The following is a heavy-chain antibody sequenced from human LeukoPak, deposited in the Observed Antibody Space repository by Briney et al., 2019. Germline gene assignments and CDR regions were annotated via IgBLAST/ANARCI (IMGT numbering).Heavy chain of an antibody. Sequence: GGPLRLSCAASGFTFSSYGMHWVRQAPGKGLEWVAVISYDGSNKYYADSVKGRFTISRDNSKNTLYLQMNSLRAEDTAIYYCAKVGSGNYFDYWGQGTLVTVSS. D-gene: IGHD1-26*01. CDR2: ISYDGSNK. CDR1: GFTFSSYG. J-gene: IGHJ4*02. CDR3: AKVGSGNYFDY. V-gene: IGHV3-30*18.